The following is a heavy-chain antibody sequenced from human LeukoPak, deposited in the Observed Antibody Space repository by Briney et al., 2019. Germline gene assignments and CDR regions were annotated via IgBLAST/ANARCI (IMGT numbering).Heavy chain of an antibody. CDR3: ARHTESGSLCSSGWYYFDY. Sequence: SETLSLTCTVSGGSISSSSYYWGWIRQPPGKGLEWIGSIYYSGSTYYNPSLKSRVTISVDTSKNQFSLKLSSVTAADTAVYYCARHTESGSLCSSGWYYFDYWGQGTLVTVSS. CDR1: GGSISSSSYY. CDR2: IYYSGST. J-gene: IGHJ4*02. V-gene: IGHV4-39*01. D-gene: IGHD6-19*01.